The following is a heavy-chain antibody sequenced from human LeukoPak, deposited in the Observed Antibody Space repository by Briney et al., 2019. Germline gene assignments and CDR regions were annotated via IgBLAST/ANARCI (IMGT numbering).Heavy chain of an antibody. CDR2: ISGSVGST. J-gene: IGHJ1*01. Sequence: GSVRLSCAASRFTISSYAMIWLPQAPGKGREWVTAISGSVGSTSYADSVKGRFTISRDNYKTTLYLQMDRLRAEDKAVYYCAKADRAAAGTSEYFQHWGQGTLVTVSS. D-gene: IGHD6-13*01. CDR3: AKADRAAAGTSEYFQH. V-gene: IGHV3-23*01. CDR1: RFTISSYA.